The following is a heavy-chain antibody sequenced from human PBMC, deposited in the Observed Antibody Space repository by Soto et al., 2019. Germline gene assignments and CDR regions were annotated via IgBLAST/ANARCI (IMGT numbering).Heavy chain of an antibody. V-gene: IGHV3-30*18. CDR1: GFTFSSYG. CDR3: AKDWGYYGMDV. D-gene: IGHD3-16*01. J-gene: IGHJ6*02. CDR2: ISYDGSNK. Sequence: QVQLVESGGDVVQPGRSLRLSCAASGFTFSSYGMHWVRQAPGKGLEWVAVISYDGSNKYYADSVKGRFTISRDNSKNTLYLQMNSLRAEDTAVYYCAKDWGYYGMDVWGQGTTVTVSS.